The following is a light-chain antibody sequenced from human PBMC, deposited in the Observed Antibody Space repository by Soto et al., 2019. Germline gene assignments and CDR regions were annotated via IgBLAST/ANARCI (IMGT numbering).Light chain of an antibody. CDR1: SSDVGRYNY. CDR2: DVS. Sequence: QSVLTQPASVSGSPGQSITISCTGTSSDVGRYNYVSWYQHHPGKAPKLMIYDVSKRPSGVSNRFSGSKSGNTASLTISGLQAEDEADYYCSSYTSSSTLYVFGTGTKVTVL. J-gene: IGLJ1*01. CDR3: SSYTSSSTLYV. V-gene: IGLV2-14*03.